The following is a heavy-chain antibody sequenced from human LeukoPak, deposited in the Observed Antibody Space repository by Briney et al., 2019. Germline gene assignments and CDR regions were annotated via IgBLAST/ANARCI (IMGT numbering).Heavy chain of an antibody. D-gene: IGHD5-18*01. Sequence: SETLSLTCTVSGGSISSYYWSWIRQPPGKGLEWIGYIYTSGSTNYNPSLKSRVTISVDTSKNQFSLKLSSVTAADTAVYYCARDGGYSYGLYYYYYGMDVWGQGTTVTVSS. J-gene: IGHJ6*02. CDR2: IYTSGST. CDR3: ARDGGYSYGLYYYYYGMDV. V-gene: IGHV4-4*09. CDR1: GGSISSYY.